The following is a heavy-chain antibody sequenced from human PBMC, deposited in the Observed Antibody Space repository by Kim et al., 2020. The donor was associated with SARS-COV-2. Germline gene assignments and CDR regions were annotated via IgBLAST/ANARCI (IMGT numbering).Heavy chain of an antibody. Sequence: SVKVSCKASGGTFSSYAISWVRQAPGQGLEWMGRIIPILGIANYSQKFQGRVTITADKSTSTAYMELSSLRSEDTAVYYCARDLRDGYNVPRDWGQGTLVNVSA. V-gene: IGHV1-69*04. J-gene: IGHJ4*02. CDR3: ARDLRDGYNVPRD. CDR2: IIPILGIA. D-gene: IGHD5-12*01. CDR1: GGTFSSYA.